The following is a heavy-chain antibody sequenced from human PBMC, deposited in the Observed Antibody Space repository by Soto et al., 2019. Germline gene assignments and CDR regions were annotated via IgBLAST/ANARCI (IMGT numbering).Heavy chain of an antibody. CDR3: ATYSGSYSYHYFAY. CDR2: IYYTGTT. CDR1: GGSLSSTSYH. J-gene: IGHJ4*02. D-gene: IGHD1-26*01. Sequence: TLSLTCTVSGGSLSSTSYHWGWIRQPPGKGLEYIGNIYYTGTTYYHPSLKSRLTISVDPSKNQFSLKVTSMTAADTAVYYCATYSGSYSYHYFAYWGQGLLVTVSS. V-gene: IGHV4-39*01.